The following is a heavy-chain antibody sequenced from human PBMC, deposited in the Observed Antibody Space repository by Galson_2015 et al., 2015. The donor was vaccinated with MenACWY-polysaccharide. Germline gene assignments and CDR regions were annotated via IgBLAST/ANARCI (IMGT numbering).Heavy chain of an antibody. CDR3: AKGAGFDFGDYGFYYHF. D-gene: IGHD4-17*01. Sequence: VRQAPGKGLEWVSSISYIPGTTSSADSVKGRFTISRDNSMNTVHLQMNSLRVEDTAVYFCAKGAGFDFGDYGFYYHFWGQGAQVTVSS. J-gene: IGHJ4*02. V-gene: IGHV3-23*01. CDR2: ISYIPGTT.